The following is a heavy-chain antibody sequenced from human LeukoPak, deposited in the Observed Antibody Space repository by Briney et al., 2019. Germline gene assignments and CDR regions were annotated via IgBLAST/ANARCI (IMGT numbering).Heavy chain of an antibody. D-gene: IGHD2-15*01. CDR1: GGSISSYY. CDR2: IYYSGST. Sequence: PSETLSLTCTVSGGSISSYYWSWIRQPPGKGLEWIGYIYYSGSTNYNPPLKSRVTISVDTSKNQFSLKLSSVTAADTAVYYCARAPVLNYYYGMDVWGQGTTVTVSS. J-gene: IGHJ6*02. CDR3: ARAPVLNYYYGMDV. V-gene: IGHV4-59*01.